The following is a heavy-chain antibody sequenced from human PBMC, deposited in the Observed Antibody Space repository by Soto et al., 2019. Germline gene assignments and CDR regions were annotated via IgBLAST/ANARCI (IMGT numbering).Heavy chain of an antibody. J-gene: IGHJ6*03. V-gene: IGHV6-1*01. CDR1: GDSVSSNSAG. CDR2: TYYRSKWYN. CDR3: ARGSWDDVSGHYYMDV. Sequence: QVQLQQSGPGLVKPSQTLSLTCDISGDSVSSNSAGCNWIRQTPSRGLEWLGRTYYRSKWYNNYAVYVKSRVSVNPDTAKNQSSLQLNSVTPEDTAVYYCARGSWDDVSGHYYMDVWGKGTTVTVSS. D-gene: IGHD1-1*01.